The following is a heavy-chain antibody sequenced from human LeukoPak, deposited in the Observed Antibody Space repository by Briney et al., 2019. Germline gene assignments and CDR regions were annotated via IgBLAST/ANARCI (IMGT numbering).Heavy chain of an antibody. D-gene: IGHD2-2*01. V-gene: IGHV1-46*01. Sequence: ASVKVSCKASGYTFTSNYMHWVRQAPGQGLEWMGIIHPSGGNTNYAQKFQGRVAVTRDTSTSTVYMELSSLRSEDTAIYYCARDCSSTRCQGPVFDNWGQGTLVTVSS. CDR1: GYTFTSNY. J-gene: IGHJ4*02. CDR2: IHPSGGNT. CDR3: ARDCSSTRCQGPVFDN.